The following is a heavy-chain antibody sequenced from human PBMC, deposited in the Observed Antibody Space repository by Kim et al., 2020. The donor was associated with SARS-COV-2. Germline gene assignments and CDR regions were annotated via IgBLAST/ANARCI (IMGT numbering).Heavy chain of an antibody. CDR1: GGSISSSSYY. D-gene: IGHD6-19*01. Sequence: SETLSLTCTVSGGSISSSSYYWGWIRQPPGKGLEWIGSIYYSGSTYYNPSLKSRVTISVDTSKNQFSLKLSSVTAADTAVYYCARHDHPGPREPGVIAVAGYWYFDLWGRGTLVTVSS. V-gene: IGHV4-39*01. CDR2: IYYSGST. CDR3: ARHDHPGPREPGVIAVAGYWYFDL. J-gene: IGHJ2*01.